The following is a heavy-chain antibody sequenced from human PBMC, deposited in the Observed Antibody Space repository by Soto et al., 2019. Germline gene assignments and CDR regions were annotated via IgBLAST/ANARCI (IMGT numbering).Heavy chain of an antibody. CDR2: IIPIFGTA. Sequence: GSSVKVSSKASGGTFSSYAISWVRQAPGQGLEWMGGIIPIFGTANYAQKFQGRVTITADESTSTAYMELSSLRSEDTAVYYCAFSRVFGVVPQYIWGQGTMVTVSS. CDR3: AFSRVFGVVPQYI. J-gene: IGHJ3*02. D-gene: IGHD3-3*01. V-gene: IGHV1-69*13. CDR1: GGTFSSYA.